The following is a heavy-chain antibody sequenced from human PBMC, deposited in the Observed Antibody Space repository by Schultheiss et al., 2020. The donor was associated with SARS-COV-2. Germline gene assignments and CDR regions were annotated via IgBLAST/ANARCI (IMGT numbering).Heavy chain of an antibody. V-gene: IGHV4-34*01. CDR1: GGSFSGYY. CDR3: ARARGASDAFDI. J-gene: IGHJ3*02. Sequence: SETLSLTCAVYGGSFSGYYWSWIRQPPGKGLEWIGEINHSGSTNYNPSLKSRVTISVDTSKNHFSLKLSSVTAEDTAVYYCARARGASDAFDIWGQGTMVTVSS. CDR2: INHSGST.